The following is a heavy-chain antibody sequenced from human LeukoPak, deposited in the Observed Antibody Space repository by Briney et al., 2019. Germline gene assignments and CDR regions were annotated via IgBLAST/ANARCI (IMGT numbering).Heavy chain of an antibody. CDR1: GYSFTYYY. J-gene: IGHJ5*02. Sequence: ASVRVSCKTSGYSFTYYYIHWVRQAPGQGLEWMGWINTKSGRTSSARKFQGRVTMTRDPSITTVYMDMAWLTSDDTAIYFCARADLTHAGPYLIGPWGQGTLVTVA. D-gene: IGHD3-9*01. CDR2: INTKSGRT. CDR3: ARADLTHAGPYLIGP. V-gene: IGHV1-2*02.